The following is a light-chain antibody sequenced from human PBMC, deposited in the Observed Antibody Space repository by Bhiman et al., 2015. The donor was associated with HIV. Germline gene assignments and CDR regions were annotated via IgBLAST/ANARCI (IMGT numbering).Light chain of an antibody. J-gene: IGLJ3*02. CDR2: GNN. CDR3: QSYDSSLSAL. Sequence: QSVLTQPPSVSAAPGQKVTISCSGSRSNIGSHYVSWYQQLPGTAPKLLIYGNNNRPSGVPDRFSGSKSGTSASLAITGLQAEDEADYYCQSYDSSLSALFGGGTKLTVL. V-gene: IGLV1-40*01. CDR1: RSNIGSHY.